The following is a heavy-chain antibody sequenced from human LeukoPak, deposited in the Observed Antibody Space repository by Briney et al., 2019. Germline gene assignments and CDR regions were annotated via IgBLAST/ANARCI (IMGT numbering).Heavy chain of an antibody. D-gene: IGHD1-26*01. V-gene: IGHV3-21*01. CDR2: ISSSSSYI. CDR3: ARSGIVGATEDY. J-gene: IGHJ4*02. Sequence: GGSLRLSCAASGFTFSSYAMSWVRQAPGKGLEWVSSISSSSSYIYYADSVKGRFTISRDNAKNSLYLQMNSLRAEDTAVYYCARSGIVGATEDYWGQGTLVTVSS. CDR1: GFTFSSYA.